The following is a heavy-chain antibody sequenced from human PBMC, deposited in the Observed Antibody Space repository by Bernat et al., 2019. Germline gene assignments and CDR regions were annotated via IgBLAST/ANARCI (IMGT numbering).Heavy chain of an antibody. Sequence: QVQLVESGGGVVQPGRSPRLSCAASGFTFSSYGMHWVRQAPGKGLEWVAVIWYDGSNKYYADSVKGRFTISRDNSKNTLYLQMNSLRAEDTAVYYCARVLGEKSDAFDIWGQGTMVTVSS. CDR1: GFTFSSYG. J-gene: IGHJ3*02. CDR3: ARVLGEKSDAFDI. V-gene: IGHV3-33*01. D-gene: IGHD2-8*02. CDR2: IWYDGSNK.